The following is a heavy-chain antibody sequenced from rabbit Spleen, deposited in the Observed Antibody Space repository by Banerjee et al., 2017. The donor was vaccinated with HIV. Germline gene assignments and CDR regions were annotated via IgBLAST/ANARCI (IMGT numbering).Heavy chain of an antibody. V-gene: IGHV1S40*01. D-gene: IGHD8-1*01. J-gene: IGHJ4*01. Sequence: QSLEESGGDLVKPGASLTLTCTASGFSFSVSDWIYWVRQAPGKGLEWIGYIDPVFGISYYANWVSGRFSISRENAQNTVFLQMTSLTAADTATYFCARDGAGGSYFALWGQGTLVTVS. CDR3: ARDGAGGSYFAL. CDR2: IDPVFGIS. CDR1: GFSFSVSDW.